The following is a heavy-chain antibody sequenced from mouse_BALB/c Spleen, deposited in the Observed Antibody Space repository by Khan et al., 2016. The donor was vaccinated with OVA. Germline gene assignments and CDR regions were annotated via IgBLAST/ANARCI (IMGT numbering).Heavy chain of an antibody. CDR2: ISSGGTYT. Sequence: EVELVESGGGLVKPGGSLKLSCVASGFTFSRYSMSWVRQTPERRLEWVASISSGGTYTYYPDNVKGRFTLSRDSAENTLYLQRSSLRSEDTAIYYCARHEDYYGSRPYFDYWGQGTTLTVSS. V-gene: IGHV5-9-3*01. CDR1: GFTFSRYS. J-gene: IGHJ2*01. D-gene: IGHD1-1*01. CDR3: ARHEDYYGSRPYFDY.